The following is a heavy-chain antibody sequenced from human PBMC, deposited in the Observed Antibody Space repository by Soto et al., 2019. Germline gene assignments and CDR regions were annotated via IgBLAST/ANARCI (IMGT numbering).Heavy chain of an antibody. J-gene: IGHJ4*02. V-gene: IGHV3-23*01. CDR1: GFTFSSNA. D-gene: IGHD2-15*01. CDR2: ISSSGGST. Sequence: EVQLLESGGGLVQPGGSLRLSCAASGFTFSSNAMSWVRQAPGKGLEWVSGISSSGGSTYYADSVKGRFTISRDNSKNMLYLQMNNLRAEDTAVYYCAKAQGGSHFDYWGQGTLVTVSS. CDR3: AKAQGGSHFDY.